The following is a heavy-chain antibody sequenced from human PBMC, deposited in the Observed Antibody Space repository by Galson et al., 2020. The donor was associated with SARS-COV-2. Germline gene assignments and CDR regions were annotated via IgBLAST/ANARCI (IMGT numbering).Heavy chain of an antibody. CDR1: GGSISSGGYY. Sequence: SETLSLTCTVSGGSISSGGYYWSWIRQHPGKGLEWIGYIYYSGSTYYNPSLKSRVTISVDTSKNQFSLKLSSVTAADTAVYYCARVFARSRYSYITPDAFDYWGQGTLVTVSS. CDR2: IYYSGST. CDR3: ARVFARSRYSYITPDAFDY. D-gene: IGHD5-18*01. V-gene: IGHV4-31*03. J-gene: IGHJ4*02.